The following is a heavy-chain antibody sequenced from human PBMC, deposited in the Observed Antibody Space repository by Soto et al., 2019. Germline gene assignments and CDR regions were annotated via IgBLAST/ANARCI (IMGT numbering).Heavy chain of an antibody. J-gene: IGHJ6*02. CDR3: ARSYPGGYYYYGMDV. V-gene: IGHV1-69*13. D-gene: IGHD3-10*01. CDR1: GGTFSSYA. Sequence: ASVKVSCKASGGTFSSYAISWVRQAPGQGLEWMGGIIPIFGTANYAQKFQGRVTITADESTSTAYMELSSLRSEDTAVYYCARSYPGGYYYYGMDVWGQGTTVTVSS. CDR2: IIPIFGTA.